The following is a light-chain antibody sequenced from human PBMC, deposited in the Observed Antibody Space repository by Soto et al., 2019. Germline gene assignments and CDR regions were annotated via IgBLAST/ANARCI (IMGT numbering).Light chain of an antibody. CDR3: CSYAGSSTYV. CDR2: EGS. Sequence: QSALTQPASVSGSPGQSITISCTGTSSDVGSYNLVSWYQQHPGKAPKLLIYEGSKRPSGVSNRFSGCKSGNTASLTISGLQADDEADYYCCSYAGSSTYVFGTGTKLTVL. J-gene: IGLJ1*01. V-gene: IGLV2-23*01. CDR1: SSDVGSYNL.